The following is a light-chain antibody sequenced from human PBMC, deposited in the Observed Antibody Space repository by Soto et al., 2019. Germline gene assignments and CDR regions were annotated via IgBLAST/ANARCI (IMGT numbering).Light chain of an antibody. CDR2: DVS. Sequence: QSALTQPASVSGSPGQSITISCTGSRSDIGGYDFVSWYQHHPGKVPKLMIFDVSNRPSRISSRFSGSKSGNTASLTISGLQTDDEADYCCSSSSDTATRVFGSGTKLTVL. V-gene: IGLV2-14*03. CDR3: SSSSDTATRV. CDR1: RSDIGGYDF. J-gene: IGLJ1*01.